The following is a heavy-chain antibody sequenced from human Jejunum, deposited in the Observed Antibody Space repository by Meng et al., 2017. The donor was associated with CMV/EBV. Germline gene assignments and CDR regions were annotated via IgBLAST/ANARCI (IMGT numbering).Heavy chain of an antibody. CDR3: VSYIGSSYWFGP. CDR2: INSNSGTT. Sequence: CKASGYTLTADFRFWVRQAPGQGLEWMEWINSNSGTTNYAQKFQGRVTMTWDTSISAVYMDLSSLRSDDTAVYYCVSYIGSSYWFGPWGQGTLVTVSS. CDR1: GYTLTADF. J-gene: IGHJ5*02. D-gene: IGHD6-6*01. V-gene: IGHV1-2*02.